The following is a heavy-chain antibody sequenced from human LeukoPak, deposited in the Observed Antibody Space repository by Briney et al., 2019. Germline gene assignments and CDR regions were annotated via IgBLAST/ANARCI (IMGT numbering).Heavy chain of an antibody. Sequence: PSETLSLTCTVSGGSISSGSYYWSWIRQPAGKGLEWIGRIYTSGSTNYNPSLKSRVTISVDTSKNQFSLKLSSVTAADTAVYYCARDVSGYAWFDPWGQGTPVTVSS. D-gene: IGHD3-22*01. V-gene: IGHV4-61*02. CDR1: GGSISSGSYY. CDR2: IYTSGST. J-gene: IGHJ5*02. CDR3: ARDVSGYAWFDP.